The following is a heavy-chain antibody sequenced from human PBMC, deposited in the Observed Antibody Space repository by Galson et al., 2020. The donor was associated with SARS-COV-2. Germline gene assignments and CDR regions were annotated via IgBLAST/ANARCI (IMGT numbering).Heavy chain of an antibody. D-gene: IGHD6-13*01. Sequence: GWSLRLSCAASGFTFDDYGMSWVRQAPGKGLEWVSGINWNGGSTGYADSVKGRFTISRDNAKNSLYLQMNSLRAEDTALYYCARPRAAGRGGGYYYYYYMDVWGKGTTVTVSS. CDR1: GFTFDDYG. CDR3: ARPRAAGRGGGYYYYYYMDV. V-gene: IGHV3-20*04. CDR2: INWNGGST. J-gene: IGHJ6*03.